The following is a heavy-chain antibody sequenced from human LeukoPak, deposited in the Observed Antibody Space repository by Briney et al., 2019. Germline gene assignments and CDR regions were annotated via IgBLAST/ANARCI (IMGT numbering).Heavy chain of an antibody. D-gene: IGHD4-17*01. Sequence: GASVKVSCKASGYTFTSYYMHWVRQAPGQGLEWMGIINPSGGSTSYAQKFQGRVTMTRDMSTSTVYMELSSLRAEDTAVYYCAKVLLTTVTTKGYYYYYYYMDVWGKGTTVTISS. V-gene: IGHV1-46*01. CDR2: INPSGGST. J-gene: IGHJ6*03. CDR3: AKVLLTTVTTKGYYYYYYYMDV. CDR1: GYTFTSYY.